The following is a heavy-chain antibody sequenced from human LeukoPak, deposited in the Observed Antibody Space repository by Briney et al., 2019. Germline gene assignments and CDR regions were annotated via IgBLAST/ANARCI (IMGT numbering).Heavy chain of an antibody. CDR3: ARDLRYYDSRSD. D-gene: IGHD3-22*01. CDR2: ISSSSSYI. Sequence: GGSLRLSCAASGFTFSSYSMNWVRQAPGKGLEWVSSISSSSSYIYYADSVKGRFTISRDNAKNSLHLQMNSLRAEDTAVYYCARDLRYYDSRSDWGQGTLVTVSS. J-gene: IGHJ4*02. V-gene: IGHV3-21*01. CDR1: GFTFSSYS.